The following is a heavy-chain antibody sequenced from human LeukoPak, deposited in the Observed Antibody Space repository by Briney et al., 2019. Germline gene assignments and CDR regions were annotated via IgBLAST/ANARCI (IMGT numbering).Heavy chain of an antibody. CDR3: TTGTWIQLWLADF. CDR2: IKSNTDGGTT. V-gene: IGHV3-15*01. J-gene: IGHJ4*02. CDR1: GFTFHNAW. D-gene: IGHD5-18*01. Sequence: KPGGSLRLSCLASGFTFHNAWMSWVRQAPGKGLEWVGHIKSNTDGGTTDYAAPVKGRFTISRDDSKNTLYLQMNSLEIEDTAVYYCTTGTWIQLWLADFWGQGTLVTVSS.